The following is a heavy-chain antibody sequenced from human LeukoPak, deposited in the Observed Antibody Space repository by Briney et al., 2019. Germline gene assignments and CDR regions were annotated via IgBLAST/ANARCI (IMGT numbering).Heavy chain of an antibody. D-gene: IGHD5-24*01. J-gene: IGHJ4*02. V-gene: IGHV3-53*01. Sequence: GGSLRLSCAASGFTVSSNYMSWVRQAPGKGLEWVSVIYSGGSTYYADSVKGRFTISRDNSKNTLYLQMNSLRAEDTAVYYCAREGGRAGYNYLDYWGQGTLVTVSS. CDR2: IYSGGST. CDR1: GFTVSSNY. CDR3: AREGGRAGYNYLDY.